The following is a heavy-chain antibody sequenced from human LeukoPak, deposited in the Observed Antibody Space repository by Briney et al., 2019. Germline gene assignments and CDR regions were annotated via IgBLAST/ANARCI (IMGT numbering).Heavy chain of an antibody. J-gene: IGHJ5*02. CDR3: ARAADDYGDREGWFDP. D-gene: IGHD4-17*01. V-gene: IGHV4-30-2*01. CDR1: GGSISSGGYS. CDR2: IYHSGST. Sequence: SQTLSLTCAVSGGSISSGGYSWSWIRQPPGKGLEWIGYIYHSGSTYYNPSLKSRVTISVDRSKNQFSLKLSSVSAADTAVYYCARAADDYGDREGWFDPWGQGTLVTVSS.